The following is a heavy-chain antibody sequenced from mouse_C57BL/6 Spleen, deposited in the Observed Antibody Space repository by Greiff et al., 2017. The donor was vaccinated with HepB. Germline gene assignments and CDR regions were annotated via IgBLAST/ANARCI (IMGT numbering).Heavy chain of an antibody. Sequence: LVKPGASVKMSCKASGYTFTDYYMNWVKQSHGKSLEWIGVINPYNGGTSYNQKFKGKATLTVDKSSSTAYMELNSLTSEDSAVYYCARSEGQENAMDYWGQGTSVTVSS. CDR1: GYTFTDYY. CDR3: ARSEGQENAMDY. V-gene: IGHV1-19*01. J-gene: IGHJ4*01. CDR2: INPYNGGT. D-gene: IGHD3-3*01.